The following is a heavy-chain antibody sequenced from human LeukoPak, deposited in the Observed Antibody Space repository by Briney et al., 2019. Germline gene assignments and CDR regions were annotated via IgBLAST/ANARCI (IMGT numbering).Heavy chain of an antibody. CDR3: ARDRWGSGSSPLLDY. D-gene: IGHD3-10*01. CDR2: ISYDGSNK. J-gene: IGHJ4*02. V-gene: IGHV3-30*04. Sequence: GGSLRLSCAASGFTFSSYAMHWVRQAPGKGLEWVAVISYDGSNKYYADSVKGRFTISRDNSKNTLYLQMNSLRAEDTAVYYCARDRWGSGSSPLLDYWGQGTLVTVSS. CDR1: GFTFSSYA.